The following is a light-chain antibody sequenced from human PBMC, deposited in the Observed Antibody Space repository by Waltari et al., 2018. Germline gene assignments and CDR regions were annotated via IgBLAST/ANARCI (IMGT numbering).Light chain of an antibody. CDR1: HSVGTP. CDR2: AAS. Sequence: EIVMTQSPIILSVSPGERATLPCRARHSVGTPLAWYQQRPGQPPRLVLFAASTRATGVPVRFSGSGSGTEFTLTISSLQSEDFAVYYCQQYNDWPLTFGGGT. V-gene: IGKV3-15*01. J-gene: IGKJ4*01. CDR3: QQYNDWPLT.